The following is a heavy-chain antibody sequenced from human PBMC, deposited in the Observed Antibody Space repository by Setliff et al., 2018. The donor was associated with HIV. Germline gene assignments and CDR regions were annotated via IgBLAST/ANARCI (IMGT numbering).Heavy chain of an antibody. D-gene: IGHD1-1*01. V-gene: IGHV4-61*03. CDR3: ARGPTRFYFDY. J-gene: IGHJ4*02. Sequence: RDPPGKGLEWIGYISYSGSTNYNPSLKSRVTILVDTSKNHFSLKLTSVTAADTAVYYCARGPTRFYFDYWGQGTLVTVSS. CDR2: ISYSGST.